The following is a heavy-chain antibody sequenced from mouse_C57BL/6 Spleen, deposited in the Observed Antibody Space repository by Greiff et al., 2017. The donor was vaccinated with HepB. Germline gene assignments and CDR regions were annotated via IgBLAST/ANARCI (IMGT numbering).Heavy chain of an antibody. D-gene: IGHD1-1*01. Sequence: EVQGVESGGGLVKPGGSLKLSCAASGFTFSDYGMHWVRQAPEKGLEWVAYISSGSSTIYYADTVKGRFTISRDNAKNTLFLQMTSLRSEDTAMYYCARSYGSRFFYAMDYWGQGTSVTVSS. CDR3: ARSYGSRFFYAMDY. J-gene: IGHJ4*01. V-gene: IGHV5-17*01. CDR1: GFTFSDYG. CDR2: ISSGSSTI.